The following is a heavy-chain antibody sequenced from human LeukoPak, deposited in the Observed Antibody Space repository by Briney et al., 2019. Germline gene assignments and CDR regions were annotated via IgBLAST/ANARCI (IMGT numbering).Heavy chain of an antibody. CDR1: GFTFSDAW. V-gene: IGHV3-15*01. J-gene: IGHJ4*02. CDR2: IKSKTDGGAT. D-gene: IGHD3-10*01. Sequence: GGSLRLSCAASGFTFSDAWMTWVRQAPGKGLEWVGRIKSKTDGGATDYAAPVKGRFTISRDDSKNTLFLQMNSLKTEDTAVYYCTLPWGSGSYYDYWGQGTLVTVSS. CDR3: TLPWGSGSYYDY.